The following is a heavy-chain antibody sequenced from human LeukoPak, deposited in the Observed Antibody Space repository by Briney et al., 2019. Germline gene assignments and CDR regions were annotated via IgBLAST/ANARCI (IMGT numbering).Heavy chain of an antibody. CDR1: GGSISSYY. Sequence: SETLSLTCAVSGGSISSYYWSWIRQPPGKGLEWIGYIYYSGSTNYNPSLKSRVTISVDTPKNQFSLKLSSVTAADTAVYYCARTAPEEPGFDYWGQGTLVTVSS. J-gene: IGHJ4*02. CDR3: ARTAPEEPGFDY. CDR2: IYYSGST. D-gene: IGHD1-26*01. V-gene: IGHV4-59*01.